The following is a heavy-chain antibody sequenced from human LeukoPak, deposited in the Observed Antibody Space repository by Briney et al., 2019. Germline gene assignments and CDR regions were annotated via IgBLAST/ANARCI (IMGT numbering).Heavy chain of an antibody. V-gene: IGHV3-74*01. D-gene: IGHD3-10*01. CDR2: INSDGSST. CDR1: GFTFSSYW. Sequence: PGGSLRLSCAASGFTFSSYWMHWVRQAPGKRLVWVSRINSDGSSTSYADSVKGRFTISRDNAKNTLYLQMNSLRAEDTAVYYCARDRGYYGSGNYYFDYWGQGTLVTVSS. J-gene: IGHJ4*02. CDR3: ARDRGYYGSGNYYFDY.